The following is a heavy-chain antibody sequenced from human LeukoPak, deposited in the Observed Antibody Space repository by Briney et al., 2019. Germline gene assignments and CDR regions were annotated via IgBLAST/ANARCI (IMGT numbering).Heavy chain of an antibody. V-gene: IGHV4-38-2*02. CDR1: GYSISSGYY. CDR3: ARLRVTGTRYFDY. D-gene: IGHD6-19*01. Sequence: ASETLSLTCTVSGYSISSGYYWGWIRQPPGKGLEWIGSIYHSGSTYYNPSLKSRVTISVDTSKNQFSLNLSSVTAADTAVYYCARLRVTGTRYFDYWGQGTLVTVSS. CDR2: IYHSGST. J-gene: IGHJ4*02.